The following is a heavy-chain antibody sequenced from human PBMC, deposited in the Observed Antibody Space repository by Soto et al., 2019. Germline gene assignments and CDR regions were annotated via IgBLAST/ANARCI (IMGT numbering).Heavy chain of an antibody. J-gene: IGHJ4*02. CDR3: AIGPRMWLAGGGY. Sequence: ASETLSLTCAAYGGSFSGYYWSWIRQPPGKGLEWLGEINHSGITDYNPSLKSRITISIDTSKKQFSLKLNSVTAADTAVYYCAIGPRMWLAGGGYWGQGTQVTVSS. CDR1: GGSFSGYY. CDR2: INHSGIT. D-gene: IGHD6-19*01. V-gene: IGHV4-34*01.